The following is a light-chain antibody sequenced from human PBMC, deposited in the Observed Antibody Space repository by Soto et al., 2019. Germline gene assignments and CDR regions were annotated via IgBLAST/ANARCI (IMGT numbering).Light chain of an antibody. J-gene: IGKJ1*01. CDR2: GAS. Sequence: EIVLTQSPATLSLSPGERATLSCRASQSISSNLAWYQQKPGQAPRLLTYGASSRATGIPDRFSGSGSGTDFTLTISRLEPEDFAVYYCQQYGSSLTWTFGQGTKVDIK. CDR1: QSISSN. V-gene: IGKV3-20*01. CDR3: QQYGSSLTWT.